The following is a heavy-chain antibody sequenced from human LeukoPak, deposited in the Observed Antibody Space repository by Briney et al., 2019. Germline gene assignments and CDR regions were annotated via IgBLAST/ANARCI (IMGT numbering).Heavy chain of an antibody. Sequence: SVKVSCKASGGTFSSYAISWVRQAPGQGLEWMGRVIPILGVANYAQKFQGRVSINADKSTSTAYMELSSLRSEDTAVYYCARQSSLDYNWFDPWGQGTLVTVSS. CDR3: ARQSSLDYNWFDP. CDR1: GGTFSSYA. D-gene: IGHD6-13*01. V-gene: IGHV1-69*04. CDR2: VIPILGVA. J-gene: IGHJ5*02.